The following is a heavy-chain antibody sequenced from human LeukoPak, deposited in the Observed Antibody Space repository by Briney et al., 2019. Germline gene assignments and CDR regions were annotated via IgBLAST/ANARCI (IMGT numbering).Heavy chain of an antibody. Sequence: GGSLRLSCSASGFTFSSYEMKWVRQAPGKGLEWISYISPDGSTIDYADSVKGRFTISRDNAENSLYLQMNSLRDEDTAVYYCARDRYALQYWGQGTLVTVSS. CDR3: ARDRYALQY. CDR1: GFTFSSYE. V-gene: IGHV3-48*03. CDR2: ISPDGSTI. D-gene: IGHD5-12*01. J-gene: IGHJ1*01.